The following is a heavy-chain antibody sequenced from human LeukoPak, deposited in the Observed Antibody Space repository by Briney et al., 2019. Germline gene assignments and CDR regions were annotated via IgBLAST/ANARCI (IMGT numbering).Heavy chain of an antibody. CDR2: IYYSGST. Sequence: SQTLSLTCTVSGGSISSGDYYWSWIRQPPGKGLEWIGYIYYSGSTYYNPSLKSRVTISVDTSKNQFSLKLSSVTAADTAVYYCARDCYDSSGYYEGGNWFDPWGQGTLVTVSS. V-gene: IGHV4-30-4*08. D-gene: IGHD3-22*01. J-gene: IGHJ5*02. CDR3: ARDCYDSSGYYEGGNWFDP. CDR1: GGSISSGDYY.